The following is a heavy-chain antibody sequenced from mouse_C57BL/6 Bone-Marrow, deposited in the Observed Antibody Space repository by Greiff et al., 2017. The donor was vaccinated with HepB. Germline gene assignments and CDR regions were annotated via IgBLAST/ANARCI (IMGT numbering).Heavy chain of an antibody. Sequence: QVQLQQSGPELVKPGASVKISCKASGYAFSSSWMNWVKQRPGKGLEWIGRIYPGDGDTNYNGKFKGKATLTADKSSSTAYMQLSSLTSEDSAVYFCARSLYYYRLYYWGQGTTLTVSS. CDR2: IYPGDGDT. CDR3: ARSLYYYRLYY. V-gene: IGHV1-82*01. D-gene: IGHD1-1*01. J-gene: IGHJ2*01. CDR1: GYAFSSSW.